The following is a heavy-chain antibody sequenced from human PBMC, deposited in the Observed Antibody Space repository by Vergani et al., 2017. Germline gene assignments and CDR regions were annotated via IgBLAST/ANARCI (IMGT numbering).Heavy chain of an antibody. Sequence: QVPLVESGGGVVQPGRSLRLSCVVSGFTSSYYGMHWVRQAPGKGLEWVEVISYDGTHKYYADSVKGRFTITRDNSKITLYLQMNSLRTEDTAGYYCETKSFGTPGSQVGFFWEWGQGTLVTVSS. V-gene: IGHV3-30*03. J-gene: IGHJ1*01. CDR2: ISYDGTHK. CDR3: ETKSFGTPGSQVGFFWE. CDR1: GFTSSYYG. D-gene: IGHD3-16*01.